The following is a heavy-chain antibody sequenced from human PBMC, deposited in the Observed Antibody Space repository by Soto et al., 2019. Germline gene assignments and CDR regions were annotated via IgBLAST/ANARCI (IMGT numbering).Heavy chain of an antibody. CDR1: GFTFSSYS. CDR3: ARDLGLYGRNYWFDP. CDR2: ISSSSSTI. V-gene: IGHV3-48*01. Sequence: PGGSLRLSCAASGFTFSSYSMNWVRQAPGKGLEWVSYISSSSSTIYYADSVKGRFTISRDNAKNSLYLQMNSLRAEDTAVYYCARDLGLYGRNYWFDPWGQGTLVTVSS. D-gene: IGHD1-26*01. J-gene: IGHJ5*02.